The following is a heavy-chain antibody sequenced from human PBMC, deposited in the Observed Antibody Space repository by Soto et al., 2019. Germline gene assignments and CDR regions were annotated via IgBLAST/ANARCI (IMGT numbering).Heavy chain of an antibody. V-gene: IGHV5-51*01. Sequence: GESLKISCNGSGYSFTSYWICWVRQMPWKGLEWMGIIYPGDSDTRYSPSFQGQVTITADKSISTAYLQWSSLKASDTAMYYCARLMGSDIFTGYYDSDDFDIWGQGTMVTVSS. CDR3: ARLMGSDIFTGYYDSDDFDI. D-gene: IGHD3-9*01. CDR2: IYPGDSDT. J-gene: IGHJ3*02. CDR1: GYSFTSYW.